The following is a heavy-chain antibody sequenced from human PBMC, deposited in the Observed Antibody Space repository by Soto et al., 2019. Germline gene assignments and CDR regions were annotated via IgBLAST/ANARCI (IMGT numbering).Heavy chain of an antibody. CDR2: ISSNGGST. Sequence: GGSLRLSCSASGFTFSSYAMHWVRQAPGKGLEYVSAISSNGGSTYYADSVKGRFTISRDNSKNTLYLQMSSLRAEDTAVYYWRKGGGNILTSIYRGAPRLADAIDFWGQGTMVTV. J-gene: IGHJ3*01. CDR3: RKGGGNILTSIYRGAPRLADAIDF. D-gene: IGHD3-9*01. V-gene: IGHV3-64D*08. CDR1: GFTFSSYA.